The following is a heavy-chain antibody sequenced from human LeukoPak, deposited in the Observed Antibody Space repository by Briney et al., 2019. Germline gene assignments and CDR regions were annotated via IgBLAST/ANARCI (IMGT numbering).Heavy chain of an antibody. CDR1: GGSISSSSYY. D-gene: IGHD3-9*01. V-gene: IGHV4-39*07. CDR2: IYYSGST. J-gene: IGHJ4*02. Sequence: PSETLSLTCTVSGGSISSSSYYWGWIRQPPGKGLEWIGSIYYSGSTYYNPSLKSRVTISVDTSKNQFSLKLSSVTAADTAVHYCASNILTGYYFDYWGQGTLVTVSS. CDR3: ASNILTGYYFDY.